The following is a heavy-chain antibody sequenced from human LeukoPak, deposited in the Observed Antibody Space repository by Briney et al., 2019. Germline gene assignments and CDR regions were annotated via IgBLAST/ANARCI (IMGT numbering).Heavy chain of an antibody. J-gene: IGHJ4*02. D-gene: IGHD3-22*01. CDR2: IYSGGST. Sequence: GGSLRLSCAASGFTVSSNYMSWVRQAPGKGLEWVSIIYSGGSTYYADSVKGRFTISRDNSKNTLYLQMNSLRAEDTAVYYCAKASPPVPQDYYDSICYFDYWGQGTLVTVSS. V-gene: IGHV3-66*01. CDR3: AKASPPVPQDYYDSICYFDY. CDR1: GFTVSSNY.